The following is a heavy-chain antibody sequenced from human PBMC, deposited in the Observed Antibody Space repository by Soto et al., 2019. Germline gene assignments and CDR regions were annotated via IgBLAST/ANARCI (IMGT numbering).Heavy chain of an antibody. Sequence: SETLSLTCAVYGGSFSGYYWSWIRQPPGKGLEWIGEINHSGSTNYNPSLKSRVTISVDTSKNQFSLKLSSVTAADTAVYYCARDSPYYSAGLGEIFGVVRSPNYYYYYMDVWGKGTTVTVSS. V-gene: IGHV4-34*01. CDR2: INHSGST. CDR1: GGSFSGYY. CDR3: ARDSPYYSAGLGEIFGVVRSPNYYYYYMDV. J-gene: IGHJ6*03. D-gene: IGHD3-3*01.